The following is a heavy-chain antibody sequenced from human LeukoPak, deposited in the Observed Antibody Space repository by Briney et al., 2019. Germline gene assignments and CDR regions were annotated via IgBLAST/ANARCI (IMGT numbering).Heavy chain of an antibody. CDR3: ARVISGGDYIFDY. D-gene: IGHD4-17*01. CDR2: IYHSGST. V-gene: IGHV4-59*12. Sequence: PSETLSLTCTVSGGSISSYYWSWIRQPPGKGLEWIGYIYHSGSTYYNPSLKSRVTISVDRSKNQFSLKLSSVTAADTAVYYCARVISGGDYIFDYWGQGTLITVSS. J-gene: IGHJ4*02. CDR1: GGSISSYY.